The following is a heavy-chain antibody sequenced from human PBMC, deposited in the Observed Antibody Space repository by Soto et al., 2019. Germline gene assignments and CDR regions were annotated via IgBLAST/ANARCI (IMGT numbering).Heavy chain of an antibody. CDR2: IIPIFGTA. D-gene: IGHD3-22*01. V-gene: IGHV1-69*13. CDR3: AREWIGCDSSGYYYYYYGMDV. J-gene: IGHJ6*02. Sequence: ASVKVSCKASGGTFSSYAISWVRQAPGQGLEWMGGIIPIFGTANYAQKFQGRVTITADESTSTAYMELSSLRSEDTAVYYCAREWIGCDSSGYYYYYYGMDVWGQGTTVTVSS. CDR1: GGTFSSYA.